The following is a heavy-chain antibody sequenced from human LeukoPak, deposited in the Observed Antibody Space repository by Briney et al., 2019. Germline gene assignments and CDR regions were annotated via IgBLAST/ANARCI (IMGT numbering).Heavy chain of an antibody. CDR1: GGSFSGYY. J-gene: IGHJ2*01. D-gene: IGHD6-13*01. CDR2: INHSGST. CDR3: ARAGDSSSWYFGYFDL. V-gene: IGHV4-34*01. Sequence: PSETLSLTCAVYGGSFSGYYWSWIRQPPGKWLEGIGEINHSGSTNYNPSLKSRVTISVAPSKTHFSLKLSSVTAADTAVYYCARAGDSSSWYFGYFDLWGRGTLVTVSS.